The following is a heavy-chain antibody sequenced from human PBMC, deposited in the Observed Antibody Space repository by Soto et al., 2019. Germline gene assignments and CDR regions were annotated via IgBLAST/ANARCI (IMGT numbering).Heavy chain of an antibody. Sequence: GGSLRLSCAASEFTFSGRSVHWVRQAPGKGLVWVSGIDKVGTDSTYADSVKGRFTSSRDSAKNTVYLQMNSLRVEDTAVYYCARGWFGPDVWGKGTTVTVSS. CDR3: ARGWFGPDV. V-gene: IGHV3-74*01. J-gene: IGHJ6*04. CDR2: IDKVGTDS. CDR1: EFTFSGRS. D-gene: IGHD3-10*01.